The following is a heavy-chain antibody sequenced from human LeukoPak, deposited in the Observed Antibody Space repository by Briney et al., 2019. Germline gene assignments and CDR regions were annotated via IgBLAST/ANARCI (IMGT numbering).Heavy chain of an antibody. J-gene: IGHJ1*01. CDR2: ISGSGGST. CDR3: AKDYGDYGYFQH. D-gene: IGHD4-17*01. CDR1: GLTFSNYA. V-gene: IGHV3-23*01. Sequence: GGSLRLSCAASGLTFSNYAMYWVRQSPGKGLEWVSGISGSGGSTYYADSVMGRFTISRDNSKNTLYLQMNSLRAEDTALYFCAKDYGDYGYFQHWGQGTLVTVSS.